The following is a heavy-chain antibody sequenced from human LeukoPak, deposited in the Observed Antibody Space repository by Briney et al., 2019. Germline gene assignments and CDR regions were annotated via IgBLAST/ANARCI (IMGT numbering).Heavy chain of an antibody. CDR2: IGYDGSNK. J-gene: IGHJ4*02. D-gene: IGHD6-6*01. CDR3: AKDLSPRAARPEPAGYN. CDR1: GFTFSSYG. V-gene: IGHV3-30*02. Sequence: GGSLRLSCAASGFTFSSYGMHWVRQAPGKGLEWVAFIGYDGSNKYYADSMKGRFTISRDNSKNTLYLQMNSLRAEDTAVYYCAKDLSPRAARPEPAGYNWGQGTLVTVSS.